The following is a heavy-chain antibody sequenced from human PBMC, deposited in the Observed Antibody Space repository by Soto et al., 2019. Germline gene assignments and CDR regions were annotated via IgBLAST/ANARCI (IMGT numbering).Heavy chain of an antibody. J-gene: IGHJ4*02. D-gene: IGHD2-15*01. Sequence: QVQLVESGGGVVQPGGSLRLSCVGSGFTFSNHGMHWFRQAPGKGLEWVADIWSDGSKEKYADSVKGRFSISRDNSKNKVFLQMNSLRVKDTAVYFCAKDSPFCSAGSCYAGIHYWGQGTLVTVSS. CDR2: IWSDGSKE. V-gene: IGHV3-33*06. CDR1: GFTFSNHG. CDR3: AKDSPFCSAGSCYAGIHY.